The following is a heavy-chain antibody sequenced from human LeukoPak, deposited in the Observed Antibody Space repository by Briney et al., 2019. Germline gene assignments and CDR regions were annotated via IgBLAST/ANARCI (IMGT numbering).Heavy chain of an antibody. V-gene: IGHV4-34*01. CDR2: INHSGST. CDR1: GGSFSGYY. Sequence: TSETLSLTCAVYGGSFSGYYWSWIRQPPGKGLEWIGEINHSGSTNYNPSLESRVTISVDTSKNQFSLKLSSVTAADTAAYYCARLGSQYYYYYYMDVWGKGTTVTVSS. J-gene: IGHJ6*03. CDR3: ARLGSQYYYYYYMDV. D-gene: IGHD3-16*01.